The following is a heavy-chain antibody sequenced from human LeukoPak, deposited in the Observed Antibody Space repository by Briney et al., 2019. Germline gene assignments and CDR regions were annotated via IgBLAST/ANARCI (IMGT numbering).Heavy chain of an antibody. J-gene: IGHJ4*02. CDR3: ARDSGSGSNDY. CDR2: ISAGNGNT. V-gene: IGHV1-3*01. Sequence: GASVKVSCKASGYTFTSYAIHWVRQAPGQRLEWVGWISAGNGNTKYSQNFQGRVTFISNTSATTAFMELSSLRSEDAAVYYCARDSGSGSNDYWGQGTLVTVSS. CDR1: GYTFTSYA. D-gene: IGHD1-26*01.